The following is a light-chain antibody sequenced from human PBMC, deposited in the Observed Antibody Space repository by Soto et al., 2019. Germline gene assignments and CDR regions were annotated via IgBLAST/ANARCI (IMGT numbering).Light chain of an antibody. CDR1: QSVFTS. CDR3: QQYHSWPA. J-gene: IGKJ1*01. V-gene: IGKV3-15*01. CDR2: GSA. Sequence: EIVMTQSPATLSVSPGERATLSCRASQSVFTSLAWYHQRPGQAPRLLIYGSATRATGIPDRFSGSGYGTEFTLPISSLQSEDSAVYYCQQYHSWPAFGQGTKVDIK.